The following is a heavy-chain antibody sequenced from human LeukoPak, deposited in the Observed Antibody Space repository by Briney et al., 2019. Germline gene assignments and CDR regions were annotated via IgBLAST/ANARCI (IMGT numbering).Heavy chain of an antibody. J-gene: IGHJ6*04. Sequence: PSETLSPTCTVSGGSISSYYWSWIRQPPGKGLEWIGYIYYSGSTNYNPSLKSRVTISVDTSKNQFSLKLSSVTAADTAVYYCAREAAYYGMDVWGKGTTVTVSS. CDR2: IYYSGST. CDR3: AREAAYYGMDV. V-gene: IGHV4-59*01. D-gene: IGHD6-13*01. CDR1: GGSISSYY.